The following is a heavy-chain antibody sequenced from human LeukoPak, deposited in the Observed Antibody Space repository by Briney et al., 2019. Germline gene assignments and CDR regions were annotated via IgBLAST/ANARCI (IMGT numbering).Heavy chain of an antibody. CDR3: TRWQHAGYFDY. CDR1: GDSVSSNTGI. CDR2: TYYRSKWFI. Sequence: SQTLSLTCAISGDSVSSNTGIWNWVRQSPSRGLEWLGRTYYRSKWFIDYALSVKGRMTINPDTSKNQFSLQLNSVTPEDTAMYYCTRWQHAGYFDYWDQGTLVTVSS. V-gene: IGHV6-1*01. J-gene: IGHJ4*02.